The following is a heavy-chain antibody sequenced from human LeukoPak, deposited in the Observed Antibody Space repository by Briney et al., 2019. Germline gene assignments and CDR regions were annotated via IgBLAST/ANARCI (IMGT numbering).Heavy chain of an antibody. Sequence: SETLSLTCTVSGGSISSGGYYWSWIRQHPGKGLEWIGYIYYSGSTYYNPSLKSRVTISVDTSKNQFSLKLSSVTAADTAVYCCARDRPRGWYYDSREDYGMDVWGQGTTVTVSS. CDR3: ARDRPRGWYYDSREDYGMDV. J-gene: IGHJ6*02. D-gene: IGHD3-22*01. V-gene: IGHV4-31*03. CDR1: GGSISSGGYY. CDR2: IYYSGST.